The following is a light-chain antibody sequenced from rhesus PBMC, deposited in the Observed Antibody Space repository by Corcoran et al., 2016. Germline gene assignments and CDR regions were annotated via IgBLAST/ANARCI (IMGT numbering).Light chain of an antibody. J-gene: IGKJ1*01. V-gene: IGKV3-24*04. CDR3: QQSSNLWT. CDR1: QSVGSY. Sequence: ETVVTQSPATLSLSPGESATLSCRASQSVGSYLAWSQQKPGQAPRRLIYGASRRATGIPDRFSGSGSGTDFTLTISSLEPEDVGVYYCQQSSNLWTFGQGTKVEIK. CDR2: GAS.